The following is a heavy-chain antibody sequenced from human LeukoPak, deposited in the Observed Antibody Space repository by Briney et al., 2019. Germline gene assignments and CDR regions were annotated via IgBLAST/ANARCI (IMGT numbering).Heavy chain of an antibody. Sequence: KASETLSLTCTVSGGSISSSSYYWGWIRQPPGKGLEWIGSIYYSGSTYYNPSLKSRVTISVDTSKNQFSLKLSSVTAADTAVYYCATITPEGRVAGTPFDYWGQGTLVTVSS. V-gene: IGHV4-39*01. D-gene: IGHD6-19*01. CDR3: ATITPEGRVAGTPFDY. J-gene: IGHJ4*02. CDR2: IYYSGST. CDR1: GGSISSSSYY.